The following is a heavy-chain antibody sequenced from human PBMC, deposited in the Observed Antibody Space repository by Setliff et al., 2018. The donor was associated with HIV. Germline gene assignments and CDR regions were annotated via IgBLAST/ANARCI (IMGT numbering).Heavy chain of an antibody. D-gene: IGHD3-10*01. CDR2: INAGNGNT. V-gene: IGHV1-3*01. Sequence: GASVKVSCKASGYSFTSYAMHWVRQAPGQRLEWMGWINAGNGNTKYSQKFQGRVTITRDTSASTAYMELSSLRSEDTAVYYCARESRVPYYYGSGTEPGGGYWGQGTLVTVSS. J-gene: IGHJ4*02. CDR1: GYSFTSYA. CDR3: ARESRVPYYYGSGTEPGGGY.